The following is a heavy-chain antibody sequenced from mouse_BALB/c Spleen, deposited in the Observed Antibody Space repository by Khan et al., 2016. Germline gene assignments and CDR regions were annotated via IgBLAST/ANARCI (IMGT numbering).Heavy chain of an antibody. J-gene: IGHJ3*01. D-gene: IGHD1-2*01. CDR3: TRTCYQHDGSSFAY. CDR2: IFPGDGST. V-gene: IGHV1-85*01. CDR1: GYTFTSYG. Sequence: VQLQESGAELIKPGASVKLSCKASGYTFTSYGINWVRPRPEQGLAWIGWIFPGDGSTKYNEKFMVKATLTTDKYSSTAYMQLSRLTSEGSAVFCCTRTCYQHDGSSFAYWGRGTLPTVSA.